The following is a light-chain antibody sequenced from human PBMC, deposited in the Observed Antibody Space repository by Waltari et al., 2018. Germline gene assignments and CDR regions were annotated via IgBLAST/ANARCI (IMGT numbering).Light chain of an antibody. V-gene: IGLV2-14*01. CDR3: SSQSSNDVVL. Sequence: QSALTQPASVSGSPGQSVTTVCAGTSNDVGGYNSVSWYQEHPGQAPRVIIYDVSDRPSGVSDRFSGSKSGNTASLTISGLQAEDEADYYCSSQSSNDVVLFGGGTKLTVL. CDR1: SNDVGGYNS. J-gene: IGLJ2*01. CDR2: DVS.